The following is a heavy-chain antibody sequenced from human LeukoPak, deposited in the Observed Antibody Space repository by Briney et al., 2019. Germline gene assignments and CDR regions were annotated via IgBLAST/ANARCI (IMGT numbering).Heavy chain of an antibody. D-gene: IGHD3-16*02. J-gene: IGHJ5*02. CDR1: GGSFSGYY. Sequence: SETLSLTCAVYGGSFSGYYWSWIRQPPGKGLEWIGEINHSGSTNYNPSLKSRVTISVDTSKNQFSLKLSSVTAADTAVYYCARDAFMITFGGVIVMAPREGNWFDPWGQGTLVTVSS. V-gene: IGHV4-34*01. CDR2: INHSGST. CDR3: ARDAFMITFGGVIVMAPREGNWFDP.